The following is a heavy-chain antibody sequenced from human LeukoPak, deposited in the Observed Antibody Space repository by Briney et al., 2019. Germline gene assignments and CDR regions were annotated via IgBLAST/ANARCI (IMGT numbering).Heavy chain of an antibody. CDR2: ISSSSSYI. Sequence: GGSLRLSCAASGFTFSSYSMNWVRQAPGKGLEWVSSISSSSSYIYYADSVKGRFTISRDNAKNSLYLQMNSLRAEDTAVYYCARDGGFGELSRDFAEYFQHWGQGTLVTVSS. J-gene: IGHJ1*01. V-gene: IGHV3-21*01. CDR3: ARDGGFGELSRDFAEYFQH. CDR1: GFTFSSYS. D-gene: IGHD3-10*01.